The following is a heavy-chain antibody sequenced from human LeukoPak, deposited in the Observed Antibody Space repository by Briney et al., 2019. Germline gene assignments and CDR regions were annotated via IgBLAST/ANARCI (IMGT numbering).Heavy chain of an antibody. CDR1: GGSISSYY. CDR3: ARDLSLLTTGWFDP. J-gene: IGHJ5*02. Sequence: SETPSLTCTVSGGSISSYYWSWIRQPAGKGLEWIGRIYTSGSTNYNPSLKSRVTMSVDTSKNQFSLKLSSVTAADTAVYYCARDLSLLTTGWFDPWGQGTLVTVSS. D-gene: IGHD4-11*01. V-gene: IGHV4-4*07. CDR2: IYTSGST.